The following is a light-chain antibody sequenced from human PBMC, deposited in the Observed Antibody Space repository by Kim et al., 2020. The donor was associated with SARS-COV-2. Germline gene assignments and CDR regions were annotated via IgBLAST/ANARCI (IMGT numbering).Light chain of an antibody. J-gene: IGKJ4*01. CDR3: QQLNSSPLT. CDR1: QDIRND. V-gene: IGKV1-17*01. Sequence: ASVGDRVTITCRASQDIRNDLGWYQQNPGRAPKRLIYGASSLQSGVPSRFSGSGSGTEFTLTISSLQPEDFATYYCQQLNSSPLTFGGGTKVDIK. CDR2: GAS.